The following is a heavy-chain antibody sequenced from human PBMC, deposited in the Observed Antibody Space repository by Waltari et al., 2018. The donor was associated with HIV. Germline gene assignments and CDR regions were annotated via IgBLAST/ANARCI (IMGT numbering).Heavy chain of an antibody. CDR2: ISSGSRYI. CDR1: GFTFSNFC. CDR3: AGVNTMVQGVRVYYYGMDV. D-gene: IGHD3-10*01. V-gene: IGHV3-21*01. J-gene: IGHJ6*02. Sequence: EVQLAESGGGLVTPVGSLRLSCAASGFTFSNFCMNWVCQAPGKGREWVSSISSGSRYIYYADSVKGRFTITRDNAKNSLYLQMNSLRVEDTAVDYCAGVNTMVQGVRVYYYGMDVWGQGTTVTVSS.